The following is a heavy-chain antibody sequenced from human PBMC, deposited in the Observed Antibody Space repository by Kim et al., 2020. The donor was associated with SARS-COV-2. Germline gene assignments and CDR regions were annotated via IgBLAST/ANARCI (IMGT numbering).Heavy chain of an antibody. CDR2: IDASNANT. CDR3: ARTGLCSGGYCYYY. D-gene: IGHD2-15*01. Sequence: ASVKVSCKASGYTFTSYAIHWVRQVPGQRLEWMGWIDASNANTKYSQNFQGRVTITRDTSASTAYMELSSLRSQDTAVYYCARTGLCSGGYCYYYWGQGT. V-gene: IGHV1-3*01. CDR1: GYTFTSYA. J-gene: IGHJ4*02.